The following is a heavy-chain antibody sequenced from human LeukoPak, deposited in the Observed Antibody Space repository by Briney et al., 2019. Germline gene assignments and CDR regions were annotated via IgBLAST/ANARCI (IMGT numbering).Heavy chain of an antibody. Sequence: SETLSLTCAVYGGSFSSYYWSWIRQPPGKGLEWIGYIYYSGSTNYNPSLKSRVTISVDTSKNQFSLKLSSVTAADTAVYYCARGGGGDWSNAFDIWGQGTMVTVSS. V-gene: IGHV4-59*01. CDR2: IYYSGST. CDR1: GGSFSSYY. D-gene: IGHD2-21*02. J-gene: IGHJ3*02. CDR3: ARGGGGDWSNAFDI.